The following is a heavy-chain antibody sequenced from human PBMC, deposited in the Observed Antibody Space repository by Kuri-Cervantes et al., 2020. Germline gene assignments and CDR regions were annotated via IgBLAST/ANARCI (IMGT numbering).Heavy chain of an antibody. CDR2: IYYSGST. D-gene: IGHD3-10*01. Sequence: SETLSLTCTVSGGSINNYYWTWIRQPPGKGLEWIGYIYYSGSTNYNPSLKSRVTISVDTSKNQFSLKLSSVTAADTAVYYCARGRRSMVRGRNYYYMDVWGKGTTVTVSS. CDR3: ARGRRSMVRGRNYYYMDV. V-gene: IGHV4-59*12. CDR1: GGSINNYY. J-gene: IGHJ6*03.